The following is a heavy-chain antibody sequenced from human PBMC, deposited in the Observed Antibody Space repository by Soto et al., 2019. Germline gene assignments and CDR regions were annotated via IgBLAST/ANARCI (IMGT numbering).Heavy chain of an antibody. CDR1: GFSLSTSGVG. CDR2: IYWDDDK. CDR3: AHRHNNKWSNWLDP. J-gene: IGHJ5*02. Sequence: QITLKESGPTLVKPTQTLTLTCTFSGFSLSTSGVGVGWIRQPPGKALEWLALIYWDDDKRYSPSLRSRLTITKDTSKNQVVLIMTNMDPEDTGTYYCAHRHNNKWSNWLDPWGQGTLVTVSS. D-gene: IGHD2-8*01. V-gene: IGHV2-5*02.